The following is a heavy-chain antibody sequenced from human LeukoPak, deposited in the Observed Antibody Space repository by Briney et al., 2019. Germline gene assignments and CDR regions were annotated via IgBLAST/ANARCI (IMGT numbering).Heavy chain of an antibody. V-gene: IGHV1-18*01. CDR2: ISAYNGNT. CDR1: RYTFKRYG. J-gene: IGHJ4*02. D-gene: IGHD5-24*01. CDR3: ARDRGGMATPDRY. Sequence: GASVTVSCKASRYTFKRYGISWVRQAPGQGLEWMGWISAYNGNTNYVQKLQGRVTMTTDTSTSTAYMKLRSLRSDDTAVYYCARDRGGMATPDRYWGQGTLVTVSS.